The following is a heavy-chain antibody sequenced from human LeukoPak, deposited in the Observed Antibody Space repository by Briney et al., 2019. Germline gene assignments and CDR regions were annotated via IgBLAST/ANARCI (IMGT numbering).Heavy chain of an antibody. CDR1: GVSVSTSH. CDR3: SEGYFEPFDH. CDR2: LSYTGKT. J-gene: IGHJ4*02. V-gene: IGHV4-59*02. D-gene: IGHD2/OR15-2a*01. Sequence: SETLSLTCNVSGVSVSTSHWNWIRQRPGKGLEWIGCLSYTGKTDYNPSLKSRVSISLGSSNNHFSLKLTSVTAADTALYYCSEGYFEPFDHWGQGILVTVSS.